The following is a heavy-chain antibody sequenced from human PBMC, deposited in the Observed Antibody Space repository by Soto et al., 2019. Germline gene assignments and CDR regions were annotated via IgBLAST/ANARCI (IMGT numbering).Heavy chain of an antibody. CDR2: IYPGDSDT. CDR1: GYSFTSYW. J-gene: IGHJ4*02. Sequence: GESLKISCNGSGYSFTSYWIGWVRQMPGKGLERMGIIYPGDSDTRYSPSFQGQVTISADKSITTTYLQWSSLKASDTAIYYCARLFDTSGWYDYWGQGTLVTVSS. V-gene: IGHV5-51*01. D-gene: IGHD6-19*01. CDR3: ARLFDTSGWYDY.